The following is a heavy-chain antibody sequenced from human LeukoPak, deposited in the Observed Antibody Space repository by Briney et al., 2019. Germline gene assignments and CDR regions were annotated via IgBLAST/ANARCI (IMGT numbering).Heavy chain of an antibody. CDR1: GGSISSGGYH. J-gene: IGHJ6*03. V-gene: IGHV4-31*11. CDR3: AREIVDGDFFSGYMDV. D-gene: IGHD4-17*01. CDR2: IYYSGST. Sequence: PSETLSLTCAVSGGSISSGGYHWSWVRQHPGKGLEWIGYIYYSGSTYYNPSLKSRVTISLDTSKNRFSLKLSSVTAADTAVYYCAREIVDGDFFSGYMDVWGKGTTVTVSS.